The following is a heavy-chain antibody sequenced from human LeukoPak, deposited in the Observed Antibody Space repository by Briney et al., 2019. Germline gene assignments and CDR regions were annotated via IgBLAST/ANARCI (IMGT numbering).Heavy chain of an antibody. CDR2: IYPGDSDT. CDR1: GYSFTSYW. D-gene: IGHD6-13*01. Sequence: AGESLKISCKGSGYSFTSYWIGWVRQMPGKGLEWMGIIYPGDSDTRYSPSFQGQVTISADKSISTAYLQWSSLKASDTAMYYCARHESAAAGTLGGYYYYMDVWGKGTTVTVSS. CDR3: ARHESAAAGTLGGYYYYMDV. J-gene: IGHJ6*03. V-gene: IGHV5-51*01.